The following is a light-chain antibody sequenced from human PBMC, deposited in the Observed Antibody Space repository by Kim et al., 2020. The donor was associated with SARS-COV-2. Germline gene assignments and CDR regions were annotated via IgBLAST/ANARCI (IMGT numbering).Light chain of an antibody. CDR1: SSDVGGYNS. CDR3: SSYTSSSNWV. Sequence: GQSITISCTGTSSDVGGYNSVSWYQQHPGKAPKLMIYDVSKRPSGVSNRFSGSKSGNTASLTISGLQAEDEADYYCSSYTSSSNWVFGGGTQLTVL. J-gene: IGLJ3*02. CDR2: DVS. V-gene: IGLV2-14*04.